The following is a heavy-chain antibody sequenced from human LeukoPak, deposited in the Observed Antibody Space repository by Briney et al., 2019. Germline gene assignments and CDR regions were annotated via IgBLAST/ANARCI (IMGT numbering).Heavy chain of an antibody. D-gene: IGHD4-17*01. Sequence: SQTLSLTCTVSGGSISSGDYYWSWIRQPPGKGLEWIGYIYYSGSTYYNPSLKSRVTISVDTSKNQFSLKLSSVTAADTAVYYCARARPDYGDFDYWGQGTLVTVSS. CDR1: GGSISSGDYY. J-gene: IGHJ4*02. V-gene: IGHV4-30-4*08. CDR3: ARARPDYGDFDY. CDR2: IYYSGST.